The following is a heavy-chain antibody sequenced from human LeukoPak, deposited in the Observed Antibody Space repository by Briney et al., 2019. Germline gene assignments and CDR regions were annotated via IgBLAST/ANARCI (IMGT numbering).Heavy chain of an antibody. Sequence: GGSLRLSCAASGFTVSSNYMSWVRQAPGKGPEWVSVIYSGGSTYYADSVKGRFTISRDNSKSTLYLQMNSLRAEDTAVYYCAQMAARTPSWCFDLWGRGTLVTVSS. V-gene: IGHV3-53*01. CDR2: IYSGGST. CDR3: AQMAARTPSWCFDL. D-gene: IGHD5-24*01. CDR1: GFTVSSNY. J-gene: IGHJ2*01.